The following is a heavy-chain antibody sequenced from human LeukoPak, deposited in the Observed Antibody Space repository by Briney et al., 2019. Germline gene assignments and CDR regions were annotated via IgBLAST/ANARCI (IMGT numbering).Heavy chain of an antibody. Sequence: PSETLSLTCSVSGFSISGGYYWGWIRQPPGKGLEWLGSIYHSGNTDYNPSLKSRVTISVDTSKNQFSLKLSSVTAADTAVYFCARGPYSYDSSGAFDIWGQGTMVTVSS. V-gene: IGHV4-38-2*02. CDR1: GFSISGGYY. D-gene: IGHD3-22*01. J-gene: IGHJ3*02. CDR3: ARGPYSYDSSGAFDI. CDR2: IYHSGNT.